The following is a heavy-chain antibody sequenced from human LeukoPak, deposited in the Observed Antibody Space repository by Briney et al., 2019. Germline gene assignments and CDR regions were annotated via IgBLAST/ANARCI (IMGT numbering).Heavy chain of an antibody. CDR3: ARAFLASHDNGDY. CDR2: INPNSGGT. D-gene: IGHD1-1*01. Sequence: ASVKVSCKASGYTFTGYYMHWVRQAPGQGLEWMGRINPNSGGTNYAQKFQGRVTMTRDTSISTAYMELSRLRSDDTAVYYCARAFLASHDNGDYWGQGTLVTVSS. J-gene: IGHJ4*02. V-gene: IGHV1-2*06. CDR1: GYTFTGYY.